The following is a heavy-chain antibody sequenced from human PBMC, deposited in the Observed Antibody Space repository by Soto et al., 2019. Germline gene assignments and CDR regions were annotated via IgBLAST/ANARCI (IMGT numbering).Heavy chain of an antibody. Sequence: ASVKVSCKASGYTFTSYGISWVRQAPGQGLEWMGWISAYNGNTNYAQKLQGRVTMTTDTSTSTAYMELRSLRSDDTAVYYCAGRNIAVASYYYSYYMDVWGKGTTVTVSS. CDR1: GYTFTSYG. CDR3: AGRNIAVASYYYSYYMDV. CDR2: ISAYNGNT. J-gene: IGHJ6*03. V-gene: IGHV1-18*01. D-gene: IGHD6-19*01.